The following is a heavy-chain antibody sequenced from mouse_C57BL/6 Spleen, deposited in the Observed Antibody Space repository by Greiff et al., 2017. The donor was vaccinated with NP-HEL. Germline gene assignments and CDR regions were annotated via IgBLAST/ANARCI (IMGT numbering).Heavy chain of an antibody. CDR2: ISSGSSTI. Sequence: EVKLMESGGGLVKPGGSLKLSCAASGFTFSDYGMHWVRQAPEKGLEWVAYISSGSSTIYYADTVKGRFTISRDNAKNTLFLQMTSLRSEDTAMYYCAREGDRGYFDVWGTGTTVTVSS. J-gene: IGHJ1*03. CDR3: AREGDRGYFDV. CDR1: GFTFSDYG. V-gene: IGHV5-17*01. D-gene: IGHD3-3*01.